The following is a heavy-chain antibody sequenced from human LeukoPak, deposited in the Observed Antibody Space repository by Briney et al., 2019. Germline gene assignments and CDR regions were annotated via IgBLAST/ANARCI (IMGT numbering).Heavy chain of an antibody. D-gene: IGHD3-10*01. CDR2: ISGSGGST. J-gene: IGHJ3*02. CDR3: AKRRMVRGVVPDAFDI. CDR1: GFTFSSYA. V-gene: IGHV3-23*01. Sequence: GGSLRLSCAASGFTFSSYAMSWVRQAPGKGLEWVSAISGSGGSTYYADSVKGRFTISRDNSKNTLYLQMNSLRAEDTSVYYCAKRRMVRGVVPDAFDIWGQGTMVTVSS.